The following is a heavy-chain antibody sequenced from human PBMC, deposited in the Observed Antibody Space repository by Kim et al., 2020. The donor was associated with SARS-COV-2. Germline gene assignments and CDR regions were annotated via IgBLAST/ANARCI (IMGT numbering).Heavy chain of an antibody. CDR2: INHNGST. J-gene: IGHJ2*01. D-gene: IGHD6-13*01. V-gene: IGHV4-34*01. Sequence: SETLSLTCAVSGGSFSGYYWSWIRQPPGTGLERVGEINHNGSTNSNPSPNSRVTITIYTYTNKISLTLSSITAADTAAYYCSRGPGSSSNWY. CDR3: SRGPGSSSNWY. CDR1: GGSFSGYY.